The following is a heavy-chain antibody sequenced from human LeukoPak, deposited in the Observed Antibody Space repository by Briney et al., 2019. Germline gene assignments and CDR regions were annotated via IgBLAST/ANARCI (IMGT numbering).Heavy chain of an antibody. Sequence: GGSLRLSCAASGFTFSSYAMHWVRQAPGKGLEWVAVISYDGSNKYYADSVKGRFTISRDNSKNTLYLQMNSLRAEDTAVYYCARILSGEYYFDYWGQGTLVTVSS. J-gene: IGHJ4*02. CDR2: ISYDGSNK. CDR3: ARILSGEYYFDY. CDR1: GFTFSSYA. D-gene: IGHD3-10*02. V-gene: IGHV3-30-3*01.